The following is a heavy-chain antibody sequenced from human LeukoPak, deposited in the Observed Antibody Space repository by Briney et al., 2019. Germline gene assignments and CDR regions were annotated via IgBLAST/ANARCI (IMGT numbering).Heavy chain of an antibody. CDR2: LYTSGST. D-gene: IGHD5-24*01. Sequence: SETLSLTCTVSGASISSNYWSWIRQPAGKGLEWIGRLYTSGSTNYNPSLRSRVTISVDKSKNQFSLKLSSVTAAGTALYYCARDSGVATNLDYWGQGTLVTVSS. V-gene: IGHV4-4*07. CDR1: GASISSNY. CDR3: ARDSGVATNLDY. J-gene: IGHJ4*02.